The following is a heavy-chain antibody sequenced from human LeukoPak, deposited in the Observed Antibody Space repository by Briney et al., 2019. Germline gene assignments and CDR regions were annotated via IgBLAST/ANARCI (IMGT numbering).Heavy chain of an antibody. Sequence: PGGSLRLSCEASGFTFSNYVMSWVRQTPGKGLEWVSSIDGTSTNTYYEDSVKGRFTISRDNARNTLFLQMSSLRAEDTALYYCAKVRLLGALDDAFDVWGQGTMVTV. CDR1: GFTFSNYV. CDR3: AKVRLLGALDDAFDV. D-gene: IGHD3-16*01. V-gene: IGHV3-23*01. J-gene: IGHJ3*01. CDR2: IDGTSTNT.